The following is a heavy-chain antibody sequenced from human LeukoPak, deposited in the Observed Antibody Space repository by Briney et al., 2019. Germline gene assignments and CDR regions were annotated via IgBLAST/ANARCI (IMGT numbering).Heavy chain of an antibody. J-gene: IGHJ5*02. Sequence: GGSLRLSCAASGLTFSSYWMSWVRQAPGKGLEWVANIKEDGSEKSYVDSVKGRFSISRDNAKNSLYLQMNTLRAEDTAVYYCARERVNTVTAISWFDPWGQGTLVTVSS. CDR3: ARERVNTVTAISWFDP. D-gene: IGHD4-17*01. V-gene: IGHV3-7*01. CDR1: GLTFSSYW. CDR2: IKEDGSEK.